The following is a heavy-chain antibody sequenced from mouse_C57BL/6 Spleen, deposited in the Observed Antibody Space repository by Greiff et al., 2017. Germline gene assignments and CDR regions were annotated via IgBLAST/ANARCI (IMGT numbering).Heavy chain of an antibody. CDR1: GYTFTSYW. J-gene: IGHJ4*01. Sequence: QVQLKQPGAELVKPGASVKLSCKASGYTFTSYWMHWVKQRPGRGLEWIGRIDPNSGGTKYNEKFKSKATLTVDKPSSTAYVQLSSLTSEDSAVYYCARGGNYLLYAMDYWGQGTSVTVSS. V-gene: IGHV1-72*01. D-gene: IGHD2-1*01. CDR2: IDPNSGGT. CDR3: ARGGNYLLYAMDY.